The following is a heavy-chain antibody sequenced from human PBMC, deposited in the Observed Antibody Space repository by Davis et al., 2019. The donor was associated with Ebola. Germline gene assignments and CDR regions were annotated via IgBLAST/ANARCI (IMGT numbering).Heavy chain of an antibody. CDR1: GYTLTKLS. V-gene: IGHV1-24*01. CDR3: TKGSPREVATGSGFDI. Sequence: ASVKVSCQVSGYTLTKLSMHWVRQAPGKGLEWMGGFDPEDGETIYAQKFQGRVTMTEDTSTDTAYMELSSLRSEDTAVYYCTKGSPREVATGSGFDIWGQGTIVTVS. D-gene: IGHD1-1*01. CDR2: FDPEDGET. J-gene: IGHJ3*02.